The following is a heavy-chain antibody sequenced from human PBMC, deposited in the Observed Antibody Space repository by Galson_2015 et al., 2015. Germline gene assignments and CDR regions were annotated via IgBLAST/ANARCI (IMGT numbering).Heavy chain of an antibody. CDR3: TRPPPSPECPSSSSDD. CDR2: IRRNSNNYAT. J-gene: IGHJ4*02. Sequence: SLRLSCAASGFTFSGSAMHWVRQASGKGLEWVGRIRRNSNNYATAYAASVKGRFTISRDDSENTAFLQMKSLKTEDTAAYYCTRPPPSPECPSSSSDDWGQGALATVSS. CDR1: GFTFSGSA. D-gene: IGHD3-3*01. V-gene: IGHV3-73*01.